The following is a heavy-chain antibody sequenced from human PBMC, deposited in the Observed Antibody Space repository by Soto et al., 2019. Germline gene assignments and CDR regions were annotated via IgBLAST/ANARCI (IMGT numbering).Heavy chain of an antibody. Sequence: PGGSLTLSCAASGFTFGTSDMSWVRQAPGEGLGWVSTIDGSGGITYYADSVEDRFTISRDNSRNTVYLQMNSLRGDDTALYYCVKNSGCFNTWGQGALVTVSS. CDR2: IDGSGGIT. J-gene: IGHJ5*02. D-gene: IGHD2-15*01. CDR1: GFTFGTSD. CDR3: VKNSGCFNT. V-gene: IGHV3-23*01.